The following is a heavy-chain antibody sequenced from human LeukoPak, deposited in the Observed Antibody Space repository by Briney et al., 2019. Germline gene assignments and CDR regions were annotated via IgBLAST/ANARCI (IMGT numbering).Heavy chain of an antibody. Sequence: NSSETLSLTCTVSGGSISSYYWSWIRQPPGKGLEWIGYIYYSGSTNYNPSLKSRVTISVDTSKNQFSLKLSSVTAADTAVYYCARQTIDCSSTSCYPNWFDPWGQGTLVTVSS. CDR3: ARQTIDCSSTSCYPNWFDP. D-gene: IGHD2-2*01. V-gene: IGHV4-59*08. CDR2: IYYSGST. J-gene: IGHJ5*02. CDR1: GGSISSYY.